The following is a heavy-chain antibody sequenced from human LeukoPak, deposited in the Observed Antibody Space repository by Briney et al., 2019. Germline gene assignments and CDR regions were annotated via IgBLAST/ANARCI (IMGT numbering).Heavy chain of an antibody. J-gene: IGHJ4*02. Sequence: GGTLRLSCAASGFTFSSYGMSWVRQAPGKGLEWVSAISGSGGSTYYADSVKGRFTISRDNSKNTLYLQMNSLRAEDTAVYYCARETPDSSGWDWGQGTLVTVSS. CDR3: ARETPDSSGWD. CDR2: ISGSGGST. D-gene: IGHD6-19*01. V-gene: IGHV3-23*01. CDR1: GFTFSSYG.